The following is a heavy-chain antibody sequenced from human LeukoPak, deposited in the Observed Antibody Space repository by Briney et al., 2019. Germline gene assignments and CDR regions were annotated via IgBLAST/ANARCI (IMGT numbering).Heavy chain of an antibody. V-gene: IGHV3-21*01. CDR1: GFTFSSYS. J-gene: IGHJ4*02. D-gene: IGHD4-17*01. CDR3: ARRNTTVTTPFDY. Sequence: GGSLRLSCAASGFTFSSYSMNWVRQAPGEGLEWVSSISSSSSYIYYADSVKGRFTISRDNAKNSLYLQMNSLRAEDTAVYYCARRNTTVTTPFDYWGQGTLVTVSS. CDR2: ISSSSSYI.